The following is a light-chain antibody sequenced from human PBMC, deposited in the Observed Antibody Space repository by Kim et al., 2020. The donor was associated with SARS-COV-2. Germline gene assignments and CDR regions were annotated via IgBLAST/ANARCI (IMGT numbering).Light chain of an antibody. Sequence: QSALTQPASVSGSPGQSITISCTGTSSDVGSYNLVSWYQQHPGKAPKLMIYGVSERPSGVSNRFSGSKSGNTASLTISGLQAEDEADYYCCSYAGSSTFEVFGGGTQLTVL. CDR1: SSDVGSYNL. V-gene: IGLV2-23*02. J-gene: IGLJ2*01. CDR2: GVS. CDR3: CSYAGSSTFEV.